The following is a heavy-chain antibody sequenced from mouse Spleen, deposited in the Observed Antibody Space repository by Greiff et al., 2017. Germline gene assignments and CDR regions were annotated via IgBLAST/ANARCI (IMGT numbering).Heavy chain of an antibody. V-gene: IGHV1-15*01. J-gene: IGHJ1*01. D-gene: IGHD2-1*01. CDR2: IDPETGGT. CDR3: TRVGDGNHWYFDV. Sequence: QVQLQQSGAELVRPGASVTLSCKASGYTFTDYEMHWVKQTPVHGLEWIGAIDPETGGTAYNQKFKGKATLTADKSSSTAYMELRSLTSEDSAVYYCTRVGDGNHWYFDVWGAGTTVTVSS. CDR1: GYTFTDYE.